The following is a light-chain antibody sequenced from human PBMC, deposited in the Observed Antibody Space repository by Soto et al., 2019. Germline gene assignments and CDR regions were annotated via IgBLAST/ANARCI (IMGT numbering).Light chain of an antibody. CDR2: DAS. V-gene: IGKV3-11*01. CDR3: HHRSSWHRGT. CDR1: QSVSSY. J-gene: IGKJ1*01. Sequence: EIVLTQSPATMSLSLGESATLSCRASQSVSSYLAWYQQKPGQGPRLLIYDASNRATGVSARFSGSGYGTDFTLPISSLEPDDFVVYYCHHRSSWHRGTCGQGTKVELK.